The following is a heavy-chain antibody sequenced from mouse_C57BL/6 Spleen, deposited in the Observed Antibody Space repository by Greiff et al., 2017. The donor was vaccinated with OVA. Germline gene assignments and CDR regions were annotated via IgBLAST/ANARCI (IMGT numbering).Heavy chain of an antibody. Sequence: EVQGVESGPELVKPGASVKMSCKASGYTFTDYNMHWVKQSHGKSLEWIGYINPNNGGTSYNQKFKGKATLTVNKASSTAYMELRSLTSEDSAVYYCAREGGYDGYYWFAYWGQGTLVTVSA. CDR1: GYTFTDYN. J-gene: IGHJ3*01. CDR3: AREGGYDGYYWFAY. D-gene: IGHD2-3*01. CDR2: INPNNGGT. V-gene: IGHV1-22*01.